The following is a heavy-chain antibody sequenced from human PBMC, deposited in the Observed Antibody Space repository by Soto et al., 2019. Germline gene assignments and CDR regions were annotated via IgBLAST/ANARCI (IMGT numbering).Heavy chain of an antibody. CDR1: GTSVSSTFW. Sequence: QVHLRESGPGMVRPSGTLSLTCAVSGTSVSSTFWWTWVRQPPGKGLEWIGEVYHTGSTKSNPSLQSRVTISVDKSNNQFSLELRAVTAADTAVYYCATLPPRIVVVKTEIPTWGQGTLVTVSS. CDR2: VYHTGST. CDR3: ATLPPRIVVVKTEIPT. V-gene: IGHV4-4*02. D-gene: IGHD2-15*01. J-gene: IGHJ5*02.